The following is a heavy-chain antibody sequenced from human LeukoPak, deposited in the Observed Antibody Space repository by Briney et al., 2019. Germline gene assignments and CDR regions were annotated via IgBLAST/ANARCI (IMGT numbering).Heavy chain of an antibody. D-gene: IGHD3-3*01. V-gene: IGHV3-9*01. J-gene: IGHJ4*02. CDR2: ISWNTVGI. Sequence: PGGSLRLSCAASGFTFDDYAMHWVRQAPGKGLEWVSGISWNTVGIDYADSVKGRFTISRDNSKNTLYLQMNSLRAEDTAVYYCARAPPGTIFFDYWGQGTLVTVSS. CDR1: GFTFDDYA. CDR3: ARAPPGTIFFDY.